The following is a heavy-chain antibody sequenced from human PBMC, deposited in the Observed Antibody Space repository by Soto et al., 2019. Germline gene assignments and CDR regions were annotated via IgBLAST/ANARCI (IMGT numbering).Heavy chain of an antibody. Sequence: SETLSLTCTVSGGSISSSTYYWGWIRQPPGKGLEWIGSISYSGSTYYNPSLKSRGTISVDTSKNQISLKLNSVTATVAAVFDRATHADGNGWYRRYLQHWGQGTLVTVSS. CDR3: ATHADGNGWYRRYLQH. D-gene: IGHD6-19*01. CDR2: ISYSGST. J-gene: IGHJ1*01. V-gene: IGHV4-39*01. CDR1: GGSISSSTYY.